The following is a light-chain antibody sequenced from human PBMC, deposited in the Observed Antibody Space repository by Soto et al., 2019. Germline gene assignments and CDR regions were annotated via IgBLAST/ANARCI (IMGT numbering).Light chain of an antibody. CDR2: AAS. Sequence: AIRMTQSPSSFSASTGDRVTITCRASQGISSYLAWYQQKPGKAPKLLIYAASTLQSGVPSRFSGSGSGADFTLTICCRQSEDFATYYCQQYYSYPWTFGQGTKVEIK. J-gene: IGKJ1*01. V-gene: IGKV1-8*01. CDR1: QGISSY. CDR3: QQYYSYPWT.